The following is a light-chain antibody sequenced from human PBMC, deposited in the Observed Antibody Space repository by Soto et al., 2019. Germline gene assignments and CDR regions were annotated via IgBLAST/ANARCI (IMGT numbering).Light chain of an antibody. J-gene: IGKJ5*01. V-gene: IGKV3-20*01. CDR2: GAS. Sequence: EIELTQSPGTLSLSPGESATLACRGSQTTSPKYVAWYQQRRGLAPRLLVYGASKRAAGIPDRFRGSGSGSEFSLTISGLEPEDFAVYFCQHFGSSPPVIFGQGTRREIK. CDR1: QTTSPKY. CDR3: QHFGSSPPVI.